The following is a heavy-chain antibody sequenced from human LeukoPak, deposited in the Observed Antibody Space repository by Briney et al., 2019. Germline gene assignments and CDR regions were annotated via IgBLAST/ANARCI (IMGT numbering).Heavy chain of an antibody. V-gene: IGHV1-2*02. CDR2: INPNSGST. J-gene: IGHJ5*02. D-gene: IGHD5-18*01. Sequence: ASVKVSCKASGCTFTGYYIHWVRQAPGQGLEWMGWINPNSGSTNYAQKFQGRVTMTRGTSISTAYMELTRLRSDDTAVYYCARDTAMVTYWFDPWGQGTLVTVSS. CDR1: GCTFTGYY. CDR3: ARDTAMVTYWFDP.